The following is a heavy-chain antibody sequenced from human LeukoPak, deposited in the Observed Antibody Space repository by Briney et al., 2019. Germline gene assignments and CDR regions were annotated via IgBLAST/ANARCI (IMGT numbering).Heavy chain of an antibody. Sequence: GGSLRLSCAASGFNLTNYSMNWVRQIPGKGLEWVSSISSSSSNIYYADSVKGRFTISRDNSKNTLYLQMNSLRAEDTAVYYCAKDIFWSGYYTYYGMDVWGQGTTVTVSS. J-gene: IGHJ6*02. V-gene: IGHV3-21*04. CDR2: ISSSSSNI. CDR1: GFNLTNYS. CDR3: AKDIFWSGYYTYYGMDV. D-gene: IGHD3-3*01.